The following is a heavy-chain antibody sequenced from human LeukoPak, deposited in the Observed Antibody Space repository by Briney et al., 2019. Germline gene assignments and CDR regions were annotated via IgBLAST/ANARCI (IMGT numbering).Heavy chain of an antibody. Sequence: SETLSLTCAVSGGSISSDTYSWSWIRQPPGKGLEWIGYIYPSGSTYYNPSLKSRVTISVDTSKNQFSLYVRSVTAADTAVYYCARETVTQLFDYWGQGTLVTVSS. J-gene: IGHJ4*02. D-gene: IGHD4-17*01. CDR2: IYPSGST. V-gene: IGHV4-30-2*01. CDR1: GGSISSDTYS. CDR3: ARETVTQLFDY.